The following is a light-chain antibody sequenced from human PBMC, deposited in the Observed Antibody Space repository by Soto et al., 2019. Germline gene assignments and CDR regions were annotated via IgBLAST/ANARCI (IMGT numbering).Light chain of an antibody. CDR2: KAS. Sequence: QMTQSPSSLSGSVGDRFTITCRASQTISSWLAWYQQKKGKAPKXXIYKASTLKSGVPSRFSGSVSGTEFNLTISSLQTDDFATYYCQHYNSYSEAFGQGTKVDI. V-gene: IGKV1-5*03. CDR3: QHYNSYSEA. J-gene: IGKJ1*01. CDR1: QTISSW.